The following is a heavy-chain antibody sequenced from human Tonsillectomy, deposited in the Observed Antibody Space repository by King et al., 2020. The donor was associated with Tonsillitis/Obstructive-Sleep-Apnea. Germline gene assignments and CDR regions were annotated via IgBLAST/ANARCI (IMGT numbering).Heavy chain of an antibody. Sequence: VQLVESGGGLVQPGGSLRLSCAASGFTFSSYAMSWVRQAPGKGLEWVSAISGSGGSTYYADSVKGRFTISRDNSKNTLYLQMNSLRAEDTAVYYCAKDPSLRYYDFWGGSLRGFDYWGQGTLVTVSS. CDR3: AKDPSLRYYDFWGGSLRGFDY. CDR2: ISGSGGST. J-gene: IGHJ4*02. D-gene: IGHD3-3*01. V-gene: IGHV3-23*04. CDR1: GFTFSSYA.